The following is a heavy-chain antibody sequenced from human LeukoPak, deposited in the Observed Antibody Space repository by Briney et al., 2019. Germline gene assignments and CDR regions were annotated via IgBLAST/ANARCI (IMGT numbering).Heavy chain of an antibody. J-gene: IGHJ1*01. CDR1: GFTFSNYG. CDR3: ATTASRGPQSAEYFQY. CDR2: IWYDGSNK. V-gene: IGHV3-33*01. Sequence: GGSLRLSCAASGFTFSNYGMHWVRQAPGKGLEWVAVIWYDGSNKFCSDSVKGRFTISRDNSKNTLYLQMNTLRAEDTAVYYCATTASRGPQSAEYFQYWGQGTLVTVSS.